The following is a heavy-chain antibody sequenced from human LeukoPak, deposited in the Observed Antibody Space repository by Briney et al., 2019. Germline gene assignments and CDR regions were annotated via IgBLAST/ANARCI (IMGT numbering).Heavy chain of an antibody. J-gene: IGHJ3*02. V-gene: IGHV4-39*07. Sequence: PSETLSLTCTVSGGSISTYYWGWVRQPPGKALEWIGNIFYSGSTYYSPSLKSRVTISLDTSRNQFSLKLNSVTAADTAVYYCAKSNGYGLIDIWGQGTMVTVSS. CDR1: GGSISTYY. CDR2: IFYSGST. CDR3: AKSNGYGLIDI. D-gene: IGHD3-10*01.